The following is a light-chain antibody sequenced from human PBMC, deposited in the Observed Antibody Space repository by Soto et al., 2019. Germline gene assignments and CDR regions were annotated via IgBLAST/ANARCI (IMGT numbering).Light chain of an antibody. CDR2: DAS. V-gene: IGKV1-33*01. CDR1: QDIKSY. J-gene: IGKJ4*01. Sequence: DIQMTQSPSSLSASVGDRVTITCQASQDIKSYLNWYQQRPGKAPKLLIYDASNLETGVPSRFSGGGSGTDFSFTISNLQPEDFATYYCQHYDSLPLTFGGGTKVEIK. CDR3: QHYDSLPLT.